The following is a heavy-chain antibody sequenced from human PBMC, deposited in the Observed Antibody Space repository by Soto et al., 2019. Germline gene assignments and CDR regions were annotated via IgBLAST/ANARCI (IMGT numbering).Heavy chain of an antibody. V-gene: IGHV3-23*01. J-gene: IGHJ6*02. CDR2: ISGSGGST. D-gene: IGHD3-3*01. Sequence: GGSLRLSCAASGFTFSSYAMSWVRQAPGKGLEWVSAISGSGGSTYYADSVKGRFTISRDNSKNTLYLQMNSLRAEDTAVYYCAKDLDDFWSGYDIDYYYYGMDVWGQGTTVTVSS. CDR1: GFTFSSYA. CDR3: AKDLDDFWSGYDIDYYYYGMDV.